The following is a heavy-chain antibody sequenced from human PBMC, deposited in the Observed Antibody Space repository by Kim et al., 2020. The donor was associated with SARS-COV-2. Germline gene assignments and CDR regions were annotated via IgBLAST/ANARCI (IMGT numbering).Heavy chain of an antibody. V-gene: IGHV3-11*01. CDR2: INSDGTSI. CDR3: VREPAP. J-gene: IGHJ5*02. CDR1: GLSFSDYS. Sequence: GGSMRLSCEASGLSFSDYSMTWIRQAQGKVLEWLAYINSDGTSIKYADSLNGRFTIYRDNAKKLLSLQMNSLTPEDNAVYDGVREPAPWCQGTMVTVSS.